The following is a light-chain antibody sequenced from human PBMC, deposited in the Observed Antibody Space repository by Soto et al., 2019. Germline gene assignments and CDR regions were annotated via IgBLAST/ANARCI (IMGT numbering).Light chain of an antibody. CDR3: QQSYST. J-gene: IGKJ1*01. V-gene: IGKV1-39*01. CDR1: QSISSY. CDR2: AAS. Sequence: IQMTQSPSSLSASVGDRVTITCRASQSISSYLNWYQQKPGKAPKLLIYAASSLQSGVPSRFSGSGSGTDFTLTISSLQPEDFATYYCQQSYSTFGQGTRWIS.